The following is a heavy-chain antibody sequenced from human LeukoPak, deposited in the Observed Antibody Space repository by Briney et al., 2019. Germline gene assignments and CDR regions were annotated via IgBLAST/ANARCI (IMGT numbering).Heavy chain of an antibody. Sequence: GGSLRLSCAASGFTFSSYSMNWVRQAPGKGLEWVSSISSSSSYIYYADSVKGRFTISRDNAKNSLYLQMNSLRAEDTAVYYCARVARIQLWSAAFDIWGQGTMVTVSS. CDR2: ISSSSSYI. CDR3: ARVARIQLWSAAFDI. V-gene: IGHV3-21*04. D-gene: IGHD5-18*01. J-gene: IGHJ3*02. CDR1: GFTFSSYS.